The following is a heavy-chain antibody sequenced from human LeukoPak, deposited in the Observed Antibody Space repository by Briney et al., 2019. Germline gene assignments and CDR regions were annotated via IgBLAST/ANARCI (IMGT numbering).Heavy chain of an antibody. D-gene: IGHD3-10*01. CDR2: ISGSGGST. V-gene: IGHV3-23*01. Sequence: GGSLRLSCAASGFTFSSYAMSWVRQAPGKGLEWVSAISGSGGSTYYADSVKGRFTISRDNAKNSPFLQMNSLRAEDTALYYCARRRVTMVRGVDITSYYFDYWGQGTLVTVSS. CDR3: ARRRVTMVRGVDITSYYFDY. CDR1: GFTFSSYA. J-gene: IGHJ4*02.